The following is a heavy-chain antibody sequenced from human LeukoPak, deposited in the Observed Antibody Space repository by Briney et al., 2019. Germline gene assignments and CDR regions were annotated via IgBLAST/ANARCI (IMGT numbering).Heavy chain of an antibody. CDR1: GFTFSSYA. V-gene: IGHV3-23*01. CDR2: ISGSGGST. CDR3: AKDSQLVYKPKTFDY. Sequence: GGSLRLSCAASGFTFSSYAMSWVRQAPRKGLEWVSAISGSGGSTYYADSVKGRFTISRDNSKNTLYLQMNSLRAEDTAVYYCAKDSQLVYKPKTFDYWGQGTLVTVSS. J-gene: IGHJ4*02. D-gene: IGHD6-13*01.